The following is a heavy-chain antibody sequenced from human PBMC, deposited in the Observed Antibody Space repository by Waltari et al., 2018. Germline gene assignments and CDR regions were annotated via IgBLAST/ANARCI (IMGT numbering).Heavy chain of an antibody. CDR3: ARVYSGYDWGAFDI. CDR1: GYTFTTYA. CDR2: INTGNGNT. Sequence: QVQLVQSGAEVKKPGASVKVSCKASGYTFTTYAIHWVCQAPGKRLEGMGGINTGNGNTKYSQKFQGRVTMTRDTSASTAYMELSSLRSEDTAVYYCARVYSGYDWGAFDIWGQGTEVTVSS. J-gene: IGHJ3*02. D-gene: IGHD5-12*01. V-gene: IGHV1-3*04.